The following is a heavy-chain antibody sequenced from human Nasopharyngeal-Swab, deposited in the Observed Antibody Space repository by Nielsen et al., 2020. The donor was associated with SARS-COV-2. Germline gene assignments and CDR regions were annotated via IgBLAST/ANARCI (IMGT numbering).Heavy chain of an antibody. D-gene: IGHD1-14*01. V-gene: IGHV3-74*03. CDR3: VRGGLGTGLEN. Sequence: GGSLRLSCAASGFSFSSYWMHWVRQVPGKGLVWVSCIYGDGTTTKYADSVKGRFTISRDNAKNTLYLQMNGLRAEDTAVYYCVRGGLGTGLENWGQGTLVTVSS. CDR2: IYGDGTTT. CDR1: GFSFSSYW. J-gene: IGHJ4*02.